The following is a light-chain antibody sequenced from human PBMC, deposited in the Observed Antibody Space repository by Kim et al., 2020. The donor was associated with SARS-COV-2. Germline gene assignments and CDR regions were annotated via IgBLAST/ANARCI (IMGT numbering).Light chain of an antibody. CDR3: AAWDDSLSGPL. Sequence: GQRVTLTCSGSRSNIGSNYVYWYQQLPGTAPKLLIYRNNQRPSGVPDRFSGSKSGTSASLAISGLRSEDEADYYCAAWDDSLSGPLFGTGTKVTVL. V-gene: IGLV1-47*01. J-gene: IGLJ1*01. CDR1: RSNIGSNY. CDR2: RNN.